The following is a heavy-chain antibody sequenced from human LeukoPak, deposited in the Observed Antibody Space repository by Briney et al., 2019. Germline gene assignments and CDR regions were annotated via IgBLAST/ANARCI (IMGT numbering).Heavy chain of an antibody. CDR1: GFTVSSNY. J-gene: IGHJ4*02. V-gene: IGHV3-53*01. D-gene: IGHD3-16*01. CDR2: IYSGGSI. Sequence: GGSLRLSCAASGFTVSSNYMSWVRQAPGKGLEWVSVIYSGGSIYYADSVKGRFTISRDNSKNTLYLQMNSLRAEDTAVYYCARENEAITSFDYWGQGTLVTVSS. CDR3: ARENEAITSFDY.